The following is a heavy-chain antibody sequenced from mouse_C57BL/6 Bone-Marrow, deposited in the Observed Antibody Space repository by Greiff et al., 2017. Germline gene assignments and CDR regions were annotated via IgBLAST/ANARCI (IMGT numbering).Heavy chain of an antibody. J-gene: IGHJ4*01. CDR2: IWRGGST. V-gene: IGHV2-5*01. D-gene: IGHD2-4*01. CDR1: GFSLTSYG. Sequence: QVQLQQSGPGLVQPSQSLSITCTVSGFSLTSYGVHWVRQSPGKGLEWLGVIWRGGSTDYNAAFMSRLSITKDNSKSQVFFKMNSLQADDTAIYYCAKENYDYEDYYAMDYWGQGTSVTVSS. CDR3: AKENYDYEDYYAMDY.